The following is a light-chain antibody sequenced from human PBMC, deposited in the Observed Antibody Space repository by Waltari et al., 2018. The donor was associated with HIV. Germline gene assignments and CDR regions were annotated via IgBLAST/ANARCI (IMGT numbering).Light chain of an antibody. J-gene: IGLJ1*01. CDR2: EVS. V-gene: IGLV2-23*02. Sequence: QSALTQPASVSGSPGQSITISCTGTSSDVGSYNLVSWYQQHPGKAPKLIIYEVSKRPSGVSTRFSGSKSGNTASLTIAGLQAEDEADYYCCSYAGSSYVFGTGTKVTVL. CDR3: CSYAGSSYV. CDR1: SSDVGSYNL.